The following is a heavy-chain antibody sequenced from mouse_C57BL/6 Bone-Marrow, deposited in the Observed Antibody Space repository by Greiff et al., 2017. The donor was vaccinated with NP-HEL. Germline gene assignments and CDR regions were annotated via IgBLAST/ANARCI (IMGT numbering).Heavy chain of an antibody. CDR1: GYTFTSYW. D-gene: IGHD2-4*01. CDR2: IYPGSGST. Sequence: QVHVKQPGAELVKPGASVKMSCKASGYTFTSYWITWVKQRPGQGLEWIGDIYPGSGSTNYNEKFKSKATLTVDTSSSTAYMQLSSLTSEDSAVYYCARRDYDEGYYFDYWGQGTTLTVSS. V-gene: IGHV1-55*01. CDR3: ARRDYDEGYYFDY. J-gene: IGHJ2*01.